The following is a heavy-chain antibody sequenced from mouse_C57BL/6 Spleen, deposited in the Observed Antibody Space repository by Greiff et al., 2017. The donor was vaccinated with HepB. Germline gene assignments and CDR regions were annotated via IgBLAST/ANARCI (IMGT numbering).Heavy chain of an antibody. CDR1: GYAFSSSW. CDR3: ARPYYSNVYYAMDY. CDR2: IYPGDGDT. J-gene: IGHJ4*01. D-gene: IGHD2-5*01. Sequence: QVQLQQSGPELVKPGASVKISCKASGYAFSSSWMNWVKQRPGKGLEWIGRIYPGDGDTNYNGKFKGKATLTADKSSSTAYMQLSSLTSEDSAVYFCARPYYSNVYYAMDYWGQGTSVTVSS. V-gene: IGHV1-82*01.